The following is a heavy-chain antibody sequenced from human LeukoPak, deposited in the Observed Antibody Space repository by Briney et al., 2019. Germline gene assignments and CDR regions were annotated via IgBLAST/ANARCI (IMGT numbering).Heavy chain of an antibody. Sequence: SETLSLTCTVSGGSFSRSSYYWGWLRPPPGKGLVWLGSMCYSGSTYYNQSLKSRVTVSVDTSKNQFSLKLTSVTAADTAVYYCARQYYDSSGYYPWYFDQWGQGTLVTVSS. V-gene: IGHV4-39*01. D-gene: IGHD3-22*01. CDR2: MCYSGST. J-gene: IGHJ4*02. CDR1: GGSFSRSSYY. CDR3: ARQYYDSSGYYPWYFDQ.